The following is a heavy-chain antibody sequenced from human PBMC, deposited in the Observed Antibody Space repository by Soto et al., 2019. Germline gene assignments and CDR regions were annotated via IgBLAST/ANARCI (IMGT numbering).Heavy chain of an antibody. D-gene: IGHD5-18*01. Sequence: PWWSLRLSCSASVFTFSSDEMYWFRQAPGKGQGWVSYSSSSGSTIYYADTVKGRFTISRDNAKNSLYLQMNSLRAEDTAVYYCARDRDTAMVLFNYYYGMDVWGQGTTVTVSS. CDR3: ARDRDTAMVLFNYYYGMDV. J-gene: IGHJ6*02. CDR2: SSSSGSTI. CDR1: VFTFSSDE. V-gene: IGHV3-48*03.